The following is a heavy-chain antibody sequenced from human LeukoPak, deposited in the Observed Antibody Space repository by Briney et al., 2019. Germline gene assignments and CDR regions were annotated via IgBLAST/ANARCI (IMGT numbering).Heavy chain of an antibody. CDR2: ISWNSINM. CDR3: IKDIHSIGWYGIGN. Sequence: GGSLRLSRAASGFTFDDYVMHWVRQVPGKGLEWVSSISWNSINMGYADSVKGRFTISRDNAKNSLYLQMNSVRTEDTALYYCIKDIHSIGWYGIGNWGQGTLVTVSS. CDR1: GFTFDDYV. V-gene: IGHV3-9*01. J-gene: IGHJ4*02. D-gene: IGHD6-19*01.